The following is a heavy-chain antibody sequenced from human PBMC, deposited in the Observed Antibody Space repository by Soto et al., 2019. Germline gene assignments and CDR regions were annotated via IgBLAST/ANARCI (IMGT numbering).Heavy chain of an antibody. CDR2: INPNSGGT. CDR1: GYTFTGYY. V-gene: IGHV1-2*02. CDR3: ASHYYDSSGYLPLDY. D-gene: IGHD3-22*01. Sequence: SVKVSCKASGYTFTGYYMHWVRQAPGQGLEWMGWINPNSGGTNYAQKFQGRVTMTRDTSISTAYMELSRLRSDDTAVYYCASHYYDSSGYLPLDYWGQGTLVTVSS. J-gene: IGHJ4*02.